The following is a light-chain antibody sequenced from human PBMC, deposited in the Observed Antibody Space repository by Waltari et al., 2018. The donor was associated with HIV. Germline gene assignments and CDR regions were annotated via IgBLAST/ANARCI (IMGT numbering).Light chain of an antibody. Sequence: DIQMTQSPSSLSASVGDRVTITCQASQDIDNYLNWYQQKPGKAPKLLISDASHLETEVPSRFSGSGSGTDFTFTISSLQPEDIATYYCQQYENLPYTFGQGTQLEIK. V-gene: IGKV1-33*01. CDR1: QDIDNY. CDR3: QQYENLPYT. CDR2: DAS. J-gene: IGKJ2*01.